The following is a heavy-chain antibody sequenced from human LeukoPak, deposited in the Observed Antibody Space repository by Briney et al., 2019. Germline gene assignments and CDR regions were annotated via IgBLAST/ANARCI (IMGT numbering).Heavy chain of an antibody. J-gene: IGHJ4*02. D-gene: IGHD3-16*01. CDR2: INPNSGGT. CDR1: GYTFTGYY. CDR3: ARLGEPEVYFDY. Sequence: AASVKVSCKASGYTFTGYYMHWVRQAPGQGLEWMGWINPNSGGTNYAQKFQGKVTMTRDTSISTAYMELSRLRSDDTAVYYCARLGEPEVYFDYWGQGTLVTVSS. V-gene: IGHV1-2*02.